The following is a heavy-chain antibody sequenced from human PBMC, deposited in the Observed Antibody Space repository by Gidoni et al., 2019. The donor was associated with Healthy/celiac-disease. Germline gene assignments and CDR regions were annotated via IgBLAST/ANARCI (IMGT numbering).Heavy chain of an antibody. CDR3: ARVSWELSNAFDI. V-gene: IGHV4-4*07. Sequence: QVQLQESGPGLVKPSETLSLTCPVPGGSISSYYWSWIRHPAGKGLEWIGRIYTSGSTNYNPSLKSRVTMSVDTSKNQFSLKLSSVTAADTAVYYCARVSWELSNAFDIWGQGTMVTVSS. J-gene: IGHJ3*02. CDR1: GGSISSYY. CDR2: IYTSGST. D-gene: IGHD1-26*01.